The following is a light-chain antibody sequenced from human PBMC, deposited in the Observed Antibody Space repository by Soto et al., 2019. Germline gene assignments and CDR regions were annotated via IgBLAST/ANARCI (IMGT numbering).Light chain of an antibody. CDR1: SSDVCGYDY. CDR2: EVT. J-gene: IGLJ1*01. V-gene: IGLV2-8*01. Sequence: QSALTQPPSASGSPGQSVTISCIGTSSDVCGYDYVSWYQQHPGKAPKLIISEVTKRPSGVPDRFSGSKSGNTASLTVSGLQAEDEADYYCSSYAGNNNFCVFGTGTKVTVL. CDR3: SSYAGNNNFCV.